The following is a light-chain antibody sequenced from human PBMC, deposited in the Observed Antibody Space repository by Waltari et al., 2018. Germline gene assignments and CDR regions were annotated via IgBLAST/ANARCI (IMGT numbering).Light chain of an antibody. CDR3: QQGYNYPLT. Sequence: IQMTQSPSSLSASVGDTVTITCQASQGIGNNLNWYQQKPGKAPKLLIYRASSLQSGIPSRFSGSGSGTDFTLTISSLQSEDFATYYCQQGYNYPLTFGGGTKVEIK. J-gene: IGKJ4*01. CDR1: QGIGNN. CDR2: RAS. V-gene: IGKV1-6*01.